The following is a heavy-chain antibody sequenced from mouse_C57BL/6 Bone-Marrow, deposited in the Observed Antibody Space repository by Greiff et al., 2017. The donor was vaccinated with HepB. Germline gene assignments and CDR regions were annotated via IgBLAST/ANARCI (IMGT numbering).Heavy chain of an antibody. D-gene: IGHD3-2*02. V-gene: IGHV1-82*01. Sequence: QVQLQQSGPELVKPGASVKISCKASGYAFSSSWMNWVKQRPGKGLEWIGRIYPGDGDTNYNGKLKGKATLTADKSSSTAYMQLSSLTSEDSAVYFCARPRQLRLVWFAYWGQGTLVTVSA. CDR1: GYAFSSSW. CDR2: IYPGDGDT. J-gene: IGHJ3*01. CDR3: ARPRQLRLVWFAY.